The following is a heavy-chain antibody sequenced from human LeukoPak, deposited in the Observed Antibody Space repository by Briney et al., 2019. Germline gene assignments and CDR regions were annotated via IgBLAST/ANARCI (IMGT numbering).Heavy chain of an antibody. CDR1: GFTFSSYG. V-gene: IGHV3-30*02. CDR3: ARDNLYWTYNDYGDPGYYYGMDV. D-gene: IGHD4-17*01. Sequence: PGGSLRLFCAAPGFTFSSYGMHWVRQAPGKGLEWVAFIRYDESNKYYADSVKGRFTISRDNSKNTLYLQMNSLRAEDTAVYYCARDNLYWTYNDYGDPGYYYGMDVWGQGTTVTVSS. J-gene: IGHJ6*02. CDR2: IRYDESNK.